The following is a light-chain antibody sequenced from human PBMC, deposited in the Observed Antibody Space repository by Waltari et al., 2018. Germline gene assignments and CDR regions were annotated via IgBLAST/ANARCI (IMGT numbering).Light chain of an antibody. CDR1: QSVSNR. J-gene: IGKJ4*01. CDR3: QQYKDWPLT. V-gene: IGKV3-15*01. CDR2: GAS. Sequence: EFVLTQSPATLSLSPGERATLSCRASQSVSNRLAWYQQKPGQAPRLLIFGASARATGIPGRFSGSGSGTDFTLTISSLEPEDFAVYYCQQYKDWPLTFGGGTKVQIK.